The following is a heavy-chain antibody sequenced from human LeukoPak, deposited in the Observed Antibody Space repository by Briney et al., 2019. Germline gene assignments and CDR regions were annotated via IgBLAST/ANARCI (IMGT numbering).Heavy chain of an antibody. V-gene: IGHV4-59*08. CDR3: ARHVVAVAGDAFDI. CDR1: GGSISSYY. CDR2: IYYSGST. J-gene: IGHJ3*02. D-gene: IGHD6-19*01. Sequence: PSETLSLTCTVSGGSISSYYWSWIRQPPGKGLEWIGYIYYSGSTNYNPSLKSRVTISVDTSKNQFSLKLSSVTAADTAVYYCARHVVAVAGDAFDIWGQGTMVTVSS.